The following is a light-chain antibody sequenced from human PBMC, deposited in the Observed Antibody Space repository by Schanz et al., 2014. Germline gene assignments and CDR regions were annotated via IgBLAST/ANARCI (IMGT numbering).Light chain of an antibody. Sequence: QSALTQPASVSGSPGQSITISCSGTGNDIGMYNLVSWYQQHPGKAPKLIIYEGSARASGVSNRFSGSKSGNTASLTISGLQAEDEADYYCSSYTSSSTPHVVFGGGTKLTVL. CDR1: GNDIGMYNL. CDR2: EGS. J-gene: IGLJ2*01. V-gene: IGLV2-14*02. CDR3: SSYTSSSTPHVV.